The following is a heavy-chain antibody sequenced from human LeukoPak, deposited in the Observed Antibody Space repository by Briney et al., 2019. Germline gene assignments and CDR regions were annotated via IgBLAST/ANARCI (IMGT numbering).Heavy chain of an antibody. CDR3: AKKPYDSSGYPKYYFDY. J-gene: IGHJ4*02. Sequence: GGSLRLSCAASGFTFSSYEMNWVRQAPGKGLEWVSYISSCGSTIYYADSVKGRFTISRDNSKNTLYLQMNSLRAEDTAVYYCAKKPYDSSGYPKYYFDYWGQGTLVTVSS. CDR1: GFTFSSYE. V-gene: IGHV3-48*03. D-gene: IGHD3-22*01. CDR2: ISSCGSTI.